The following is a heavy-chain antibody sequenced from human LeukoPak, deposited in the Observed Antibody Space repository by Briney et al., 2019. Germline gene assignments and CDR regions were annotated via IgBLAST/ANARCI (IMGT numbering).Heavy chain of an antibody. Sequence: GASVKVSCKASGYTFTGYYMHWVRQAPGQGLEWMGWINPNSGGTNYAQKFQGRVTMTRDTSISTAYMELSRLRSDDTAVYYCARSRYCSSTSCYPLDFDYWGQGTLVTVSS. CDR2: INPNSGGT. J-gene: IGHJ4*02. CDR3: ARSRYCSSTSCYPLDFDY. CDR1: GYTFTGYY. V-gene: IGHV1-2*02. D-gene: IGHD2-2*01.